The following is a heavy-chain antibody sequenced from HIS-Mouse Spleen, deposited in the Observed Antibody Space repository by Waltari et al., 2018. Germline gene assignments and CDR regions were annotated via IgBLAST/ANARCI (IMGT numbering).Heavy chain of an antibody. Sequence: QVTLRESGPALVKPTQTLTLTCTFSGFSLSTSGMCVSWIRQPPGKALEWIARIDWDDDKYYSTTLKTRLTISKDTSKNHVVLTMTNMGPVDTATYYCARIAEGYSSGWYAFDYWGQGTLVTVSS. CDR3: ARIAEGYSSGWYAFDY. CDR1: GFSLSTSGMC. J-gene: IGHJ4*02. V-gene: IGHV2-70*15. D-gene: IGHD6-19*01. CDR2: IDWDDDK.